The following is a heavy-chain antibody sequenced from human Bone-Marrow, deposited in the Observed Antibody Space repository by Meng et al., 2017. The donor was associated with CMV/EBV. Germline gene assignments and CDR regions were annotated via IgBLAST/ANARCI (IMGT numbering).Heavy chain of an antibody. CDR3: ARDYYYDSSGYYYYYGMDV. CDR1: GFTFTSYA. J-gene: IGHJ6*02. Sequence: GGSLRLSCAVSGFTFTSYAMHWVRQAPGKGLEWVAVISYDGSNKYYADSVKGRFTISRDNSKNTLYLQMNSLRAEDTAVYYCARDYYYDSSGYYYYYGMDVWGQGNTVNVSS. V-gene: IGHV3-30-3*01. D-gene: IGHD3-22*01. CDR2: ISYDGSNK.